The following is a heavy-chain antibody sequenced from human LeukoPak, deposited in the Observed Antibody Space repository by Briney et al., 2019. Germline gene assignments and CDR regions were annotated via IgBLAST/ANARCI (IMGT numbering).Heavy chain of an antibody. Sequence: PGGSLRLSCAASGFTFSSYWMSWVRQAPGKGLEWVANIKQDGSEKYYVDSVKGRFTISRDNAKNSLYLQTNSLRAEDAAVYYCARDDVASGYDLFDYWGQGTLVTVSS. CDR1: GFTFSSYW. CDR2: IKQDGSEK. J-gene: IGHJ4*02. CDR3: ARDDVASGYDLFDY. D-gene: IGHD5-12*01. V-gene: IGHV3-7*01.